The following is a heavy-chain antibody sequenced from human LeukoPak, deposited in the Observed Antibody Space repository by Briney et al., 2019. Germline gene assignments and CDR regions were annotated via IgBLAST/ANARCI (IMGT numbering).Heavy chain of an antibody. J-gene: IGHJ6*01. CDR3: ARYAVSTLDV. CDR2: IWYDRSKK. Sequence: GRSLRLSCAASGFIFSGYGMHWVRQAPGKGLEWVAVIWYDRSKKYYTDSVKGRFTISRDNSKNTLYLQMDSLGADDMAVYYCARYAVSTLDVWGQGTTVTVSS. D-gene: IGHD2-8*01. CDR1: GFIFSGYG. V-gene: IGHV3-33*01.